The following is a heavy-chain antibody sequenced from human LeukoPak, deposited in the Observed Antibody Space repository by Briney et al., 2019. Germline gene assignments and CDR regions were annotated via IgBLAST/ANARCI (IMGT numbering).Heavy chain of an antibody. Sequence: SEALSLTCIVSDGSIRSSAYYWGWIRHPPGKGLVWIGSIHYSGSTYYNPSLKSRVTISVDTSKKQFSLNLSSVTDADTAVYYCARGRIVVANTGAFDIWGQGTMVPVSS. CDR3: ARGRIVVANTGAFDI. CDR1: DGSIRSSAYY. D-gene: IGHD3-22*01. J-gene: IGHJ3*02. V-gene: IGHV4-39*01. CDR2: IHYSGST.